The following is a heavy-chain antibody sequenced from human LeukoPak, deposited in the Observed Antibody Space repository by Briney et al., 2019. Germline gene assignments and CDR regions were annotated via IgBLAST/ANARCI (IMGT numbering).Heavy chain of an antibody. D-gene: IGHD6-13*01. V-gene: IGHV3-64*01. CDR2: ISSNGDST. J-gene: IGHJ4*02. Sequence: GESLKISCAASGFSFSDYAMDWVRQAPGKGLEYVSAISSNGDSTNYANSVRGRFTISRDNSKNTLYLQMGSLRAEDMAVYYCAREGSVAAFGPRRPFDYWGQGTLVTVSS. CDR1: GFSFSDYA. CDR3: AREGSVAAFGPRRPFDY.